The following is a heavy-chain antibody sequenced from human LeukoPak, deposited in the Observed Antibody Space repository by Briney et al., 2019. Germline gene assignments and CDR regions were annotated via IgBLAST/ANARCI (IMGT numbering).Heavy chain of an antibody. CDR2: FDPEDGET. Sequence: ASVKVSCKASGYTLTELSMHWVRQAPGKGLEWMGGFDPEDGETIYAQKFQGRVTMTEDTSTDTAYMELSSLRSEDTAVYYCATAIPEGGYYYYYMDVWGKGTTVTISS. V-gene: IGHV1-24*01. CDR1: GYTLTELS. D-gene: IGHD2-2*02. J-gene: IGHJ6*03. CDR3: ATAIPEGGYYYYYMDV.